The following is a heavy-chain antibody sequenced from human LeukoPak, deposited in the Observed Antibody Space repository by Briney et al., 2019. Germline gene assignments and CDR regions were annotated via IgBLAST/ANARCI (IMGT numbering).Heavy chain of an antibody. D-gene: IGHD2-8*02. CDR1: GFSFDDYG. J-gene: IGHJ4*02. CDR2: IFPSGGEI. Sequence: GGSLRLSCAASGFSFDDYGMSWVRQAPGKGLEWVSSIFPSGGEIHYADSVRGRFTISRDNSKSTLSLQMNSLRAEDTAIYYCATYRQVLLPFESWGQGTLVTVSS. CDR3: ATYRQVLLPFES. V-gene: IGHV3-23*01.